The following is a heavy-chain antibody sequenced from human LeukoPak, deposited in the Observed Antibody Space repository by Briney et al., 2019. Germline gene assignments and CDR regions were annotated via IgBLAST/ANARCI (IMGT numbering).Heavy chain of an antibody. CDR3: AKDGYCSGGSCYPKHFDY. V-gene: IGHV3-30*02. CDR2: IENDESDK. CDR1: GFTLSYYG. Sequence: PGGSLRLSCAASGFTLSYYGIHWVRQAPGKGLEWVAFIENDESDKYYADSVKGRFTISRDNSKNTLYLQMNSLRAEDTAVYYCAKDGYCSGGSCYPKHFDYWGQGTLVTVSS. J-gene: IGHJ4*02. D-gene: IGHD2-15*01.